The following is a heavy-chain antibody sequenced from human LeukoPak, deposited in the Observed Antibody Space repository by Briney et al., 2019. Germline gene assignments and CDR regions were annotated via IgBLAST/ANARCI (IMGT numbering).Heavy chain of an antibody. V-gene: IGHV4-38-2*02. CDR3: AREGKDIVVVPAAMRYYYYMDV. CDR1: GYSISSGYY. Sequence: SETLSLTCTVSGYSISSGYYWGWIRQPPGEGLEWIGSIYHSGSTYYNPSLKSRVTISVDTSKNQFSLKLTSVTAADTAMYYCAREGKDIVVVPAAMRYYYYMDVWGKGTTVTISS. CDR2: IYHSGST. D-gene: IGHD2-2*01. J-gene: IGHJ6*03.